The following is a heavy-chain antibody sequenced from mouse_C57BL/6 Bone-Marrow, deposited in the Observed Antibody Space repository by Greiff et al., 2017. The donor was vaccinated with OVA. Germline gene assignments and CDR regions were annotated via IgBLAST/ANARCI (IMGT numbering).Heavy chain of an antibody. Sequence: EVQLVESGGGLVKPGGSLKLSFAASGFTFSDYGMHWVRQAPEKGLEWVAYISSGSSTIYYADTVKGRFTISRDNAKNTLFLQMTSLRSEDTAMYYCAKTFYYDYGAGFAYWGQGTLVTVSA. CDR2: ISSGSSTI. J-gene: IGHJ3*01. V-gene: IGHV5-17*01. D-gene: IGHD2-4*01. CDR1: GFTFSDYG. CDR3: AKTFYYDYGAGFAY.